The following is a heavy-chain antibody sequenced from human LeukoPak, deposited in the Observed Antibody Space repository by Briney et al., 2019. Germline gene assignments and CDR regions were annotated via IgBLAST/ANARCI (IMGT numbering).Heavy chain of an antibody. CDR1: GFTLSEYG. CDR2: LSYDGRDR. D-gene: IGHD3-22*01. V-gene: IGHV3-30*01. Sequence: GVLRLSCAASGFTLSEYGIHWVRQAPGKGLEWVAVLSYDGRDRYYADSVNGRFTISRDISSDTVSLQMNSLRVEDTAVYFCARDRINMMVLVHDSGLDLWGQGTLVTVSS. CDR3: ARDRINMMVLVHDSGLDL. J-gene: IGHJ5*02.